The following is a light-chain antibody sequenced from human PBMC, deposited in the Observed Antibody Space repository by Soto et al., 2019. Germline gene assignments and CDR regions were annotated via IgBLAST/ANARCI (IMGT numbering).Light chain of an antibody. Sequence: DIVMTQSPATLSVSPGERATLSCRASQSVGSHLAWYQQRPGQAPRLLIYGASYRATGIPARFSGSGSGTDFTLIISSLQSEDFAVYYCQQYDNWPPFTFGPGTKVDIK. CDR3: QQYDNWPPFT. CDR1: QSVGSH. J-gene: IGKJ3*01. CDR2: GAS. V-gene: IGKV3-15*01.